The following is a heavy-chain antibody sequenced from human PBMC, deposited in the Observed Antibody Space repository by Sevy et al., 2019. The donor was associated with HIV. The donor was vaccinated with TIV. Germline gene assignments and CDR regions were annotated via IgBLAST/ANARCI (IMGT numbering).Heavy chain of an antibody. J-gene: IGHJ6*02. D-gene: IGHD3-3*01. V-gene: IGHV3-23*01. CDR3: ARRPDFGVVIPTGVLDV. CDR1: GFTFSSYA. Sequence: GGSLRLSCAASGFTFSSYAMSWVRQAPGKGLQWVSVISGSGDSTYYAASVMGRFTIFRDNSKNTMYLQMTSLTAGETAVYFCARRPDFGVVIPTGVLDVWGQGTTVTVSS. CDR2: ISGSGDST.